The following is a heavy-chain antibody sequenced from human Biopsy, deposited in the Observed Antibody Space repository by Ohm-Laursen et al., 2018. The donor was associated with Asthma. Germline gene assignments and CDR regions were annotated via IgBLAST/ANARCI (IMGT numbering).Heavy chain of an antibody. J-gene: IGHJ6*02. CDR2: LIPVLGTA. CDR3: ARGYSGTDRIVYYYSGMEV. D-gene: IGHD5-12*01. CDR1: GDSLGSFINYA. Sequence: SVKVSCKASGDSLGSFINYAISWVRQAPRQGLEWMGGLIPVLGTADYAPMFEGRVTITADESTSTTYLELTSLRFEDTAVYYCARGYSGTDRIVYYYSGMEVWGQGTTVTVSS. V-gene: IGHV1-69*13.